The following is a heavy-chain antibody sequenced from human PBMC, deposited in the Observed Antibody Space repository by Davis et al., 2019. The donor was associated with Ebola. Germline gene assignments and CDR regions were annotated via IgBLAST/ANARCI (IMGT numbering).Heavy chain of an antibody. D-gene: IGHD6-19*01. V-gene: IGHV1-2*02. Sequence: ASVKVSCKASGFTFTAYFIHWVRQAPGQGLQVMGWINLNNGDPDYAQNFRGRVSLTRDTSISTAYMELSGLTSDDTAVYYCVLEGGDEAVSGSDNWFDRWGQGTLVTVSS. CDR3: VLEGGDEAVSGSDNWFDR. CDR1: GFTFTAYF. CDR2: INLNNGDP. J-gene: IGHJ5*02.